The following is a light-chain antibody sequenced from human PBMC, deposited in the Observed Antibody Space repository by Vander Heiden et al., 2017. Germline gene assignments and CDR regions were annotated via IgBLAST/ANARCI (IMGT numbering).Light chain of an antibody. CDR2: STT. Sequence: QTVVTQEPSPSVSPGGTVTLTCASSAGAVTSGNFPNWLQQKPGQVPRALIYSTTNKRSWTPARFSGSLLGDKATLTLSGVQPEDEADYYCLLYYGSSVIFGGGTRLTVL. CDR1: AGAVTSGNF. V-gene: IGLV7-43*01. CDR3: LLYYGSSVI. J-gene: IGLJ2*01.